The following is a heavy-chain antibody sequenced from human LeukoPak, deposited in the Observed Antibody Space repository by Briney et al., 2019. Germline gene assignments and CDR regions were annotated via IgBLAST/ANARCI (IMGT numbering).Heavy chain of an antibody. CDR3: ARDGFGTGSN. J-gene: IGHJ4*02. CDR2: IKQDGSEK. CDR1: GLTFSNYW. Sequence: GGSLRLSCAASGLTFSNYWMDWVRRAPGKGLEWVANIKQDGSEKNYVDSVKGRFIISRDNAKNSLYLQMNTLRADDTAVYYCARDGFGTGSNWGQGTLVTVSS. V-gene: IGHV3-7*03. D-gene: IGHD3-16*01.